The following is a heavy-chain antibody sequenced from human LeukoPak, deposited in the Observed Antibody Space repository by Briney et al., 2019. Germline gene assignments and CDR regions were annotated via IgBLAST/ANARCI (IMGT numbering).Heavy chain of an antibody. CDR2: IYSGGST. V-gene: IGHV3-66*01. D-gene: IGHD1-26*01. J-gene: IGHJ3*02. CDR1: GFTVSSNY. Sequence: GGSLRLSCAASGFTVSSNYMTWVRQAPGKGLELVSVIYSGGSTYYADSVKGRFTISRDNSKNTLYLQMNSLRVEDTAVYYCARIVAGGAFDIWGQGTMVTVSS. CDR3: ARIVAGGAFDI.